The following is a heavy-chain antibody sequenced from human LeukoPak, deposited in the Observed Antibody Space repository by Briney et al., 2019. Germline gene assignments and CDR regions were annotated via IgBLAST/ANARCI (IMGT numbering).Heavy chain of an antibody. Sequence: SETLSLTCAVYGGSFSGYYWSWIRQPPGKGLEWIGEINHSGSTNYNPSLKSRVTISVDTSKNQFSLKLSSVTAADTAVYYCGRGPGGGGSYAFAYWGQGPRVTV. CDR2: INHSGST. V-gene: IGHV4-34*01. D-gene: IGHD1-26*01. CDR3: GRGPGGGGSYAFAY. J-gene: IGHJ4*02. CDR1: GGSFSGYY.